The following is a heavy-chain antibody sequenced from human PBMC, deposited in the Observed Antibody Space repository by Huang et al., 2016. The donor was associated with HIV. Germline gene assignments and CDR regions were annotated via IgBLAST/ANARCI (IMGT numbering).Heavy chain of an antibody. CDR2: TSPTLGTA. CDR3: ATVDYYDTSGPQRGYFDN. CDR1: GGSFRNFA. D-gene: IGHD3-22*01. Sequence: QVQLVQSGAEVKKPGSSVKVSCTASGGSFRNFAIGWVRQAPGQGLEGMGGTSPTLGTANYAQKFQGRVTIVADESTSTAYMELSSLRSEDTAVYYCATVDYYDTSGPQRGYFDNWGQGTLVTVSS. J-gene: IGHJ4*02. V-gene: IGHV1-69*01.